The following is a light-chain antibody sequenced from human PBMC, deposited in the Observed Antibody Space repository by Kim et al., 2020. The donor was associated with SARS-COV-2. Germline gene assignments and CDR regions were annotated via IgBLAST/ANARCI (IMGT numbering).Light chain of an antibody. CDR2: GAS. CDR3: QQFGSGYT. V-gene: IGKV3-20*01. CDR1: QTVSSSY. Sequence: EIVLTQSPGTLSLSPGERVTLSCRTSQTVSSSYLAWYQQKPGQAPRLLISGASNRATGIPDRFSCSGSGTDFTLTISRLEPEDFAVYYCQQFGSGYTFGQGTKVDIK. J-gene: IGKJ2*01.